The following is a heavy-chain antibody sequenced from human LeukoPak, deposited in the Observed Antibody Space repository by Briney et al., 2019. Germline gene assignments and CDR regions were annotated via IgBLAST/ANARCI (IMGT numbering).Heavy chain of an antibody. CDR2: ISGSGGST. CDR3: AKGRHDKVATIPDY. J-gene: IGHJ4*02. V-gene: IGHV3-23*01. Sequence: GGSLRLSCAASGFTFSSYAMIWVRQAPGKGLEWVSAISGSGGSTYYADSVKGRFTISRDNSKNTLYLQMNSLRAEDTAVYYCAKGRHDKVATIPDYWGQGTLVTVSS. D-gene: IGHD5-12*01. CDR1: GFTFSSYA.